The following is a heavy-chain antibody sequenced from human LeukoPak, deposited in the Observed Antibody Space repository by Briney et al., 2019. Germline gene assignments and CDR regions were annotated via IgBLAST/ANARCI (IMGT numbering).Heavy chain of an antibody. CDR2: ISYDGSNK. Sequence: GGSLRLSCAASGFTFSSYAMHWVRQAPGKGLEWVAVISYDGSNKYYADSVKGRFTISRDNSKNTLYLQMNSLRAEDTAVYYCARDSSWGAAAGSKFDYWGQGTQVTVSS. V-gene: IGHV3-30-3*01. D-gene: IGHD6-13*01. CDR1: GFTFSSYA. J-gene: IGHJ4*02. CDR3: ARDSSWGAAAGSKFDY.